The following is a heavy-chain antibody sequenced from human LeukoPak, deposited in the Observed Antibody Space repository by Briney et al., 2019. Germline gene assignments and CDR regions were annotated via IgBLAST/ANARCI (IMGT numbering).Heavy chain of an antibody. CDR3: ASNWDYVRGYGMDV. V-gene: IGHV3-7*01. CDR2: INEDGSVE. Sequence: GGSLRLSCAASGFSFSKYWLSWVRQAPEKELEWVANINEDGSVEHYGDSVTGRFTISRDNAKNSLSLQMSSLRTDDTAVYYCASNWDYVRGYGMDVWGQGTTVTVSS. D-gene: IGHD1-7*01. CDR1: GFSFSKYW. J-gene: IGHJ6*02.